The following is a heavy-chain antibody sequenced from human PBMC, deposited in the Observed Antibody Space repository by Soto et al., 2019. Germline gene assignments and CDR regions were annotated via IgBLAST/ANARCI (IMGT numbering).Heavy chain of an antibody. J-gene: IGHJ6*03. Sequence: QVQLVQSGAEVKKPGASVKVSCKASGYTFTSYAMHWVRQAPGQRLEWMGWINAGNGNTKYSQKFQGRVTITRDTSASTAYMELSSLRSEDTAVYYCARWGPSYCSGGSCFERLAWDYYYYYMDVWGKGTTVTVSS. V-gene: IGHV1-3*01. CDR3: ARWGPSYCSGGSCFERLAWDYYYYYMDV. CDR2: INAGNGNT. D-gene: IGHD2-15*01. CDR1: GYTFTSYA.